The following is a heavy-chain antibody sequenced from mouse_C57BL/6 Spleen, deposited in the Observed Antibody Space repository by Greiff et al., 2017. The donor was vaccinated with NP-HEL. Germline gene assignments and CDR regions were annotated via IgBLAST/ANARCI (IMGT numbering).Heavy chain of an antibody. D-gene: IGHD2-3*01. V-gene: IGHV1-82*01. CDR2: IYPGDGDT. CDR1: GYAFSSSW. Sequence: VQLQQSGPELVKPGASVKISCKASGYAFSSSWMNWVKQRPGKGLEWIGRIYPGDGDTNYNGKFKGKATLTADKSSSTAYMQLSSLTSEDSAVYFCARSDGAMDDWGQGTSVTVSS. J-gene: IGHJ4*01. CDR3: ARSDGAMDD.